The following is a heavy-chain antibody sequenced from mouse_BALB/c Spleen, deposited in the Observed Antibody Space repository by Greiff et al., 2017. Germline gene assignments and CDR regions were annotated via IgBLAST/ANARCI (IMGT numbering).Heavy chain of an antibody. J-gene: IGHJ4*01. V-gene: IGHV5-4*02. CDR1: GFTFSDYY. D-gene: IGHD1-1*01. CDR2: ISDGGSYT. Sequence: EVKVVESGGGLVKPGGSLKLSCAASGFTFSDYYMYWVRQTPEKRLEWVATISDGGSYTYYPDSVKGRFTISRDNAKNNLYLQMSSLKSEDTAMYYCARSFYYGRDAMDYWGQGTSVTVSS. CDR3: ARSFYYGRDAMDY.